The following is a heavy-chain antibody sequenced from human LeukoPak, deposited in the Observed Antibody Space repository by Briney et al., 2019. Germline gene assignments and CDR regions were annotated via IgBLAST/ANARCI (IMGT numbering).Heavy chain of an antibody. CDR3: AKTAWDPVLDY. J-gene: IGHJ4*02. D-gene: IGHD1-1*01. V-gene: IGHV3-21*04. CDR1: GFTFSSYS. CDR2: ISSSSSYI. Sequence: MSGGSLRLSCAASGFTFSSYSMNWVRQAPGKGLEWVSSISSSSSYIYYADSVKGRFTISRDNSKNTLYLQMNSLRAEDTAVYYCAKTAWDPVLDYWGQGTLVTVSS.